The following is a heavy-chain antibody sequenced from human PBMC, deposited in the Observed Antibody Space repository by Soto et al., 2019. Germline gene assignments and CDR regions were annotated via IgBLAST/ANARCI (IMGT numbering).Heavy chain of an antibody. V-gene: IGHV4-4*02. CDR3: ATRDTGRVY. CDR2: SHQSGNT. D-gene: IGHD5-18*01. J-gene: IGHJ4*02. CDR1: GVSIGSHDW. Sequence: QVQLQESGPGLVKPSGTLSLTCAVSGVSIGSHDWWTWVRQPPGKGLEWIGESHQSGNTHYNSSLESRFTISLDKSKNHFSLLLSSVTVADTAVYYCATRDTGRVYLGQGTM.